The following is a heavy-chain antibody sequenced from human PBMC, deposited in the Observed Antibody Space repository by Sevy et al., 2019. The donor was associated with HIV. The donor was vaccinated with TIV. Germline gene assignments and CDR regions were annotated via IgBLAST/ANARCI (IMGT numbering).Heavy chain of an antibody. CDR1: GGSISRYY. CDR3: AREGGVGATPGYFDY. V-gene: IGHV4-4*07. CDR2: IYTSGST. D-gene: IGHD1-26*01. J-gene: IGHJ4*02. Sequence: SETLSLTCTVSGGSISRYYWSWIRQPAGKGLEWIGRIYTSGSTNYNPSLKSRVTMSVDTSKNQFSLKLSSVTAADTAVYYCAREGGVGATPGYFDYWGQGTLVTVSS.